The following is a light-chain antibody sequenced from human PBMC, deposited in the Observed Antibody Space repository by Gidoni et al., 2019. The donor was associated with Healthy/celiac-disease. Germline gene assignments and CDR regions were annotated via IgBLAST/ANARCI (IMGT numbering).Light chain of an antibody. Sequence: DIQMTQSPSTLSASVGDRVTITCRSSQIISSWLAWYQQKPGKAPKLLIYDASSLESGVPSRFSGGGSGTEFTLTISSLQPDDFATYYCLQDNSYSRTFGQXTKVEIK. CDR1: QIISSW. V-gene: IGKV1-5*01. J-gene: IGKJ1*01. CDR2: DAS. CDR3: LQDNSYSRT.